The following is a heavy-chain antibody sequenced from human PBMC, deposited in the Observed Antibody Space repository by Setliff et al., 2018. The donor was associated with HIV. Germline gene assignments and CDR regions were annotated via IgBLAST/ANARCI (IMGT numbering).Heavy chain of an antibody. CDR3: AREFVALGNHFDK. CDR1: AYSISSGYY. CDR2: IYHSGST. Sequence: SETLSLTCAVSAYSISSGYYWGWIRQPPGKGLEWIGSIYHSGSTFYNPSLKSRVTMSVDTSKNQFSLMLSSVTAADTALYYCAREFVALGNHFDKWGQGTLVTVSS. J-gene: IGHJ4*02. V-gene: IGHV4-38-2*02.